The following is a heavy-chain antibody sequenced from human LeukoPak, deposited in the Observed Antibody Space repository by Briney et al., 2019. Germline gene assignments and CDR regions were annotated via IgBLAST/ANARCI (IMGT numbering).Heavy chain of an antibody. Sequence: SETLSLTCAVYGGSFSGYYWSWIRQPPGKGLEWIGEINHSGSTNYNPSLKSRVTISVDTSKNQFSLKLNSVTAADTAVYYCARGVSSSWFFGRVFPHYYFDYWGQGTLVTVSS. J-gene: IGHJ4*02. V-gene: IGHV4-34*01. CDR2: INHSGST. CDR1: GGSFSGYY. CDR3: ARGVSSSWFFGRVFPHYYFDY. D-gene: IGHD6-13*01.